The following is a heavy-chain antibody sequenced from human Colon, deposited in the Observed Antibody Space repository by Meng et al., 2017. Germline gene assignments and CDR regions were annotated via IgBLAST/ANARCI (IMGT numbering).Heavy chain of an antibody. D-gene: IGHD4-17*01. CDR1: GFTFSSYL. J-gene: IGHJ3*02. CDR3: TRRSITVTTNWGAFDI. Sequence: GESLKISCAASGFTFSSYLMNWIRQAPGKGLEWISSITSSGGDTFYADSVKGRFTISRDNSKNTVYLQMDSLRGEDTAVYYCTRRSITVTTNWGAFDIWGQGKVVTVSS. CDR2: ITSSGGDT. V-gene: IGHV3-23*01.